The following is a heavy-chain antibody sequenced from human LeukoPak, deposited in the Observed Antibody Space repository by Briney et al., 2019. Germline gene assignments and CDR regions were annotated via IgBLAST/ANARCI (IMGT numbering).Heavy chain of an antibody. CDR1: GFTFSSYA. V-gene: IGHV3-23*01. D-gene: IGHD2-2*01. CDR2: ISGSGGST. J-gene: IGHJ4*02. Sequence: GGSLRLSCAASGFTFSSYAMSWVRQAPGKGLEWVSAISGSGGSTYYADSVKGRFTIYRYNSKNTMYLQMNSLRDEDTAVYYCAKDLTVVVPDRFDYWGQGTLVTVSS. CDR3: AKDLTVVVPDRFDY.